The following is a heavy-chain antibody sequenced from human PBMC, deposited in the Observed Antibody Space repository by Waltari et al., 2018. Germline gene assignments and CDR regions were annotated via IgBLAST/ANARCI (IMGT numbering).Heavy chain of an antibody. V-gene: IGHV4-38-2*01. CDR3: ARVTVVTLREDAFDI. CDR2: IYYSGST. CDR1: GYSISSGYY. J-gene: IGHJ3*02. Sequence: QVQLQESGPGLVKPSETLSLTCAVSGYSISSGYYWGWIRQPPGKGLEWIGSIYYSGSTYYNPSLKSRVTISVDTSKNQFSLKLSSVTAADTAVYYCARVTVVTLREDAFDIWGQGTMVTVSS. D-gene: IGHD2-21*02.